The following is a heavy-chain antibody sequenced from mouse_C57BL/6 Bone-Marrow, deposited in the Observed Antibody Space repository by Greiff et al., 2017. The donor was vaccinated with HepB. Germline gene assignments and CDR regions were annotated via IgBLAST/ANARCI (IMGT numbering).Heavy chain of an antibody. J-gene: IGHJ1*03. D-gene: IGHD2-10*02. CDR2: ISNGGGST. CDR1: GFTFSDYY. Sequence: EVMLVESGGGLVQPGGSLKLSCAASGFTFSDYYMYWVRQTPEKRLEWVAYISNGGGSTYYPDTVKGRFTISRDNAKNTLYLQMSRLKSEDTAMYYGARRYGNNWYFDVWGTGTTVTVSS. CDR3: ARRYGNNWYFDV. V-gene: IGHV5-12*01.